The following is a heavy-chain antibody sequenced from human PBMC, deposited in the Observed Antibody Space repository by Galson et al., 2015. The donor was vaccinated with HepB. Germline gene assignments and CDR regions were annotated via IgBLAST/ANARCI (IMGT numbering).Heavy chain of an antibody. CDR3: ASQIWFGEPGDAFDI. CDR1: GGSISSSSYY. J-gene: IGHJ3*02. CDR2: IYYSGNT. Sequence: SETLSLTCTVSGGSISSSSYYWGWIRQPPGKGLEWIGSIYYSGNTYYNPSLKSRVSISVDTSKNQVSLKLSSVTAADTAVYYCASQIWFGEPGDAFDIWGQGTMVTASS. V-gene: IGHV4-39*01. D-gene: IGHD3-10*01.